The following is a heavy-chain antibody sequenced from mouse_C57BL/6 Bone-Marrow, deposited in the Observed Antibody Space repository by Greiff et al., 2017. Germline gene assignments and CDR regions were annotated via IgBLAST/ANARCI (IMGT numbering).Heavy chain of an antibody. V-gene: IGHV8-8*01. CDR1: GFSLTTFGMG. CDR3: ARIGLCYWYFDV. Sequence: QVTLKVSGPGILQPSQTLSLTCSFSGFSLTTFGMGVGWIRQPSGKGLEWLAHIWWDDDKYYNPALKSRLTISKDTSKNQVFLKSAKVDTADTATYYCARIGLCYWYFDVGGTGTTVTVSS. J-gene: IGHJ1*03. CDR2: IWWDDDK.